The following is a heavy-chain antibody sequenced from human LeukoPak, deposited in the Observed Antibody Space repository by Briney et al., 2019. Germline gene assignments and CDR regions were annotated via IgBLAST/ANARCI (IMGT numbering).Heavy chain of an antibody. V-gene: IGHV3-30-3*01. Sequence: GRSLRLSCAPSGFSFSSYAMHWVRQAPGKGLEWVAVISYDGNNKYYADSVKGRFTISRDNSKSTLFLQMNSLSAEDTAVYYCARDRVNWNDVGGLFDYWGQGTLVTVSS. J-gene: IGHJ4*02. CDR1: GFSFSSYA. CDR3: ARDRVNWNDVGGLFDY. D-gene: IGHD1-1*01. CDR2: ISYDGNNK.